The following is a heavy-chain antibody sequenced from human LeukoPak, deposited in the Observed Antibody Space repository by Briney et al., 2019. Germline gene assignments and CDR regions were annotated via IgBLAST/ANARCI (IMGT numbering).Heavy chain of an antibody. D-gene: IGHD2-2*02. CDR1: GLTFSSYW. CDR3: ARDHCSSTSCYTQYYYMDV. CDR2: IKSDGSST. V-gene: IGHV3-74*01. Sequence: PGGSLRLSCAASGLTFSSYWMHWVRQAPGKGLVWVSRIKSDGSSTSYADSVKGRFTISRDNGKNTLYLQMNSLRADDTAVYYCARDHCSSTSCYTQYYYMDVWGKGTTVTVSS. J-gene: IGHJ6*03.